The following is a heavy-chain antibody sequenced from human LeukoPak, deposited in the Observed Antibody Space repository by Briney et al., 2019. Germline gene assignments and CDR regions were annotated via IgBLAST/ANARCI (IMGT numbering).Heavy chain of an antibody. Sequence: GGSLRLSCAASGLTFSSYGMHWVRQAPPKGLAWVAFIRYDGSNKYYADSVKGRFTIYRDNSKNTLYLQMNSLRAEDTAVYYCAKDRRLLWFGDAFDIWGQGTMVTVSS. D-gene: IGHD3-10*01. J-gene: IGHJ3*02. CDR2: IRYDGSNK. CDR3: AKDRRLLWFGDAFDI. V-gene: IGHV3-30*02. CDR1: GLTFSSYG.